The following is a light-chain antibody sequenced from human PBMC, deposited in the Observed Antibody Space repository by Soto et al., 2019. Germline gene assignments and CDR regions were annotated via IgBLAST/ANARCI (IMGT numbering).Light chain of an antibody. J-gene: IGKJ3*01. V-gene: IGKV1-39*01. CDR2: AAS. CDR3: QQSYSTPFT. Sequence: DIQMTQSPSSLSASVGDRVTITCRASQSISSYLNWYQQKPGKAPKLLIYAASSLQSGVPSRFSGSGSGTDFTLTISSRQPEDFATYYCQQSYSTPFTFGPGTKVDMK. CDR1: QSISSY.